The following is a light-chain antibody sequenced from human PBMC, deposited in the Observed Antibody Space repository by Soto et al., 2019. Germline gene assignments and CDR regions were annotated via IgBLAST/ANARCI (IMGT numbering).Light chain of an antibody. Sequence: DIQMTQSPSSVSASVGDRVTITCRASQGVSSWLAWYQQKPGMAPKLLIYAVSTLKSGVPARFSGSGSGTDFTLTISSLQPDDFATYYCQQANGFPVTFGGGTRVEIK. CDR3: QQANGFPVT. CDR1: QGVSSW. CDR2: AVS. V-gene: IGKV1-12*01. J-gene: IGKJ4*01.